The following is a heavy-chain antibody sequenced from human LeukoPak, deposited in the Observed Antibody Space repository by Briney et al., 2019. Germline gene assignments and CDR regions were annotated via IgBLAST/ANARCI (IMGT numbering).Heavy chain of an antibody. J-gene: IGHJ6*03. D-gene: IGHD3-3*01. CDR2: INHGGST. Sequence: PSETLSLTCTVYGGSFSGYFWSWIRQPPGKGLEWIGEINHGGSTNYNPSLKSRVTISVDTSKNQFSLKLSSVTAADTAVYYCARPSVFWSGYRRVYYYMDVWGKGTMVTVSS. V-gene: IGHV4-34*01. CDR3: ARPSVFWSGYRRVYYYMDV. CDR1: GGSFSGYF.